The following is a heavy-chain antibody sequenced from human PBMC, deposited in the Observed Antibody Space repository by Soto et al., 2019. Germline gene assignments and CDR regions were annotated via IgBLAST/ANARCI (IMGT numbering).Heavy chain of an antibody. D-gene: IGHD3-16*01. CDR2: TYYRSKWYN. V-gene: IGHV6-1*01. CDR1: GDSVSSNSAA. CDR3: ARDSPPHYHYVWGSYRYFDL. J-gene: IGHJ2*01. Sequence: SPTLSLTCAISGDSVSSNSAASNWIRQSASRGLEWLGRTYYRSKWYNDYAVSVKSRITINPATAKNQFSLQLNSVTPEDTAVYYCARDSPPHYHYVWGSYRYFDLWGRGTLVTVSS.